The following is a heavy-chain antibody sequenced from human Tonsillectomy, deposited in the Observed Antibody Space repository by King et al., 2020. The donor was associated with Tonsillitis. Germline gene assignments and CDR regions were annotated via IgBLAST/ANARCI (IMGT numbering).Heavy chain of an antibody. CDR3: ARVGSGSYYPDY. Sequence: VQLVESGGGMVQPGRSLRLSCAASGFTFSSYGMHWVRQAPGKGLEWVAVIWYDGSNKYYADSVKGRFTISRDSSKNTLYLQMNSLRAEDTAVYYCARVGSGSYYPDYWGQGTLVTVSS. V-gene: IGHV3-33*01. CDR2: IWYDGSNK. D-gene: IGHD3-10*01. CDR1: GFTFSSYG. J-gene: IGHJ4*02.